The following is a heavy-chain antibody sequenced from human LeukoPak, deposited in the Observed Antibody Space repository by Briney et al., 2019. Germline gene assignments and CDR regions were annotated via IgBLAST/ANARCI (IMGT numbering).Heavy chain of an antibody. D-gene: IGHD5-18*01. J-gene: IGHJ4*02. CDR3: ARPLRGYSPFDS. CDR2: MNPSTGRT. CDR1: GGTFSSYA. V-gene: IGHV1-8*02. Sequence: GSSVKVSCKASGGTFSSYAISWVRQAPGQGLEWMGWMNPSTGRTGSAQRFQGRVTMTINTSTSTAYMELRSLRSEDTAVYYCARPLRGYSPFDSWGQGTLVTVSS.